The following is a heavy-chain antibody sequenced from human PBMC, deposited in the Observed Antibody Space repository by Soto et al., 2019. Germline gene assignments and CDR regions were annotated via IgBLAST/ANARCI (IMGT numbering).Heavy chain of an antibody. CDR1: GGSISTYY. CDR3: AREGWLRASLAVYASGWSRAAFDI. Sequence: QVQLQESGPGLVKPSETLSLTCTVSGGSISTYYWSWIRQPPGKGLEWIGYIYYNGSTNYNPSLKSRVTISVDTSKKQFSLKLSSVTAADTAVYYCAREGWLRASLAVYASGWSRAAFDIWGQGTMVTVSS. J-gene: IGHJ3*02. V-gene: IGHV4-59*01. CDR2: IYYNGST. D-gene: IGHD6-19*01.